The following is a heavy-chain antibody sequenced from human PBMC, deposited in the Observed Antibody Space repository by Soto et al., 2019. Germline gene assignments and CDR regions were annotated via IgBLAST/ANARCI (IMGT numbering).Heavy chain of an antibody. CDR3: ARLVYGAAPTFDY. J-gene: IGHJ4*02. D-gene: IGHD2-8*01. CDR2: IYYSGST. V-gene: IGHV4-39*01. CDR1: GGSISSSSYY. Sequence: QLQLQESGPGLVKPSETLSLTCTVSGGSISSSSYYWGWIRQPPGKGLEWIGGIYYSGSTYYNPSLKSRVTISVESSKNQFSLKLSSVTAADTAVYYCARLVYGAAPTFDYLGQGTLVTVSS.